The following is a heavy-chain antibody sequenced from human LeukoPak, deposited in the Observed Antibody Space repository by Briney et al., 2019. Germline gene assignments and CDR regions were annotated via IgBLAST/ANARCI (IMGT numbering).Heavy chain of an antibody. CDR1: GFTFSSYG. V-gene: IGHV3-30*18. Sequence: GGSLRLSCAASGFTFSSYGMHWVRQAPGKGLEWVAVISYDGSNKYYADSVKGRFTISRDNSKNTLYLQMNSLRAEDTAVYYCAKPPTAKYCSSTSCPYFDYWGQGTLVTVSS. CDR2: ISYDGSNK. D-gene: IGHD2-2*01. CDR3: AKPPTAKYCSSTSCPYFDY. J-gene: IGHJ4*02.